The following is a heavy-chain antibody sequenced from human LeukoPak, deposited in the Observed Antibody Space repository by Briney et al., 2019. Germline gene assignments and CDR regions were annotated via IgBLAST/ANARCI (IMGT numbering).Heavy chain of an antibody. CDR3: ASSTGSSSWFDY. Sequence: GSSVKVSCKASGYTFTYRYLHWVRQAPGQALEWMGWITPFNGNTNYAQKFQDRGTITRDRSMSTAYMELSSLRSEDTAMYYCASSTGSSSWFDYWGQGTLVTVSS. V-gene: IGHV1-45*02. CDR1: GYTFTYRY. CDR2: ITPFNGNT. D-gene: IGHD6-13*01. J-gene: IGHJ4*02.